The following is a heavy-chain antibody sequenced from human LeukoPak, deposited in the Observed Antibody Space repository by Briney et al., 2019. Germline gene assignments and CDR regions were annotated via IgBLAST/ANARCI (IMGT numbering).Heavy chain of an antibody. CDR2: INPSGGTT. CDR1: GYTFSSYY. D-gene: IGHD2-21*02. J-gene: IGHJ4*02. Sequence: GASVKVSCKASGYTFSSYYMHWVRQAPGQGLEWVGVINPSGGTTSYAQKFQGRVTMTTDTSTSTAYMELRSLRSDDTAIYYCTRKIPGDPPPIDDFWGQGTLVTVSS. V-gene: IGHV1-46*01. CDR3: TRKIPGDPPPIDDF.